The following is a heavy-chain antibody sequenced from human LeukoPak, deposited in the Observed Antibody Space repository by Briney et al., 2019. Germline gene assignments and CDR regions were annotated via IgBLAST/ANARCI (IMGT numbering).Heavy chain of an antibody. CDR2: IIPIFGTA. D-gene: IGHD2-21*01. V-gene: IGHV1-69*05. Sequence: ASVKVSCKASGGTFSSYAISWVRQAPGQGLEWMGGIIPIFGTANYAQKFQGRVTMTRDTSTSTVYMELSSLRSEDTAVYYCARDDEVVPFDYWGQGTLVTVSS. J-gene: IGHJ4*02. CDR1: GGTFSSYA. CDR3: ARDDEVVPFDY.